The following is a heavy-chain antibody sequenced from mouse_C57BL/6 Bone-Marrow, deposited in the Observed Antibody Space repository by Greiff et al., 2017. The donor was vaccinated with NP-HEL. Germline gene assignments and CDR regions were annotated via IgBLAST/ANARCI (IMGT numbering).Heavy chain of an antibody. V-gene: IGHV3-6*01. Sequence: EVHLVESGPGLVTPSQSLSLSCSVTGYSIISGYYWYWIRPFPGNKLEWMAYISYDGSNNYNPSLKNRISITRYRSKNQFFLKLTSVTTEDTATYYCAREGGYYGSPFAYWGQGTLVTVSA. D-gene: IGHD1-1*01. CDR1: GYSIISGYY. CDR3: AREGGYYGSPFAY. J-gene: IGHJ3*01. CDR2: ISYDGSN.